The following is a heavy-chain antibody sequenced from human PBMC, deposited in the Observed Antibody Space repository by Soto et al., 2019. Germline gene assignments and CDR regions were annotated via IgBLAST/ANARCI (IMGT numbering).Heavy chain of an antibody. CDR2: IVVGSGNT. V-gene: IGHV1-58*02. D-gene: IGHD3-10*01. J-gene: IGHJ6*03. Sequence: ASVKVSCKASGFTFTSSAMQWVRQARGQRLEWIGWIVVGSGNTNYAQKFQERVTITRDMSTSTAYMELSSLRSEDTAVYYCAAVLDYYGSGSYRFDYYYYYMDVWGKGTTVTVSS. CDR3: AAVLDYYGSGSYRFDYYYYYMDV. CDR1: GFTFTSSA.